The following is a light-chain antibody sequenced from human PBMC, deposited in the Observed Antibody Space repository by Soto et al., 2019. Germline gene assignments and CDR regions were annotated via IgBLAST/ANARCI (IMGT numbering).Light chain of an antibody. J-gene: IGLJ1*01. V-gene: IGLV2-14*01. CDR1: SSDVGGYHY. CDR2: EVS. Sequence: LAQPASVSGSPVQSITISCTGTSSDVGGYHYVSWYQQHPGKAPKLMIYEVSNRPSGVSNRFSGSKSGNTASLTISGLHAEDEADYYCTSYTSTSTYVFGTGTKVTVL. CDR3: TSYTSTSTYV.